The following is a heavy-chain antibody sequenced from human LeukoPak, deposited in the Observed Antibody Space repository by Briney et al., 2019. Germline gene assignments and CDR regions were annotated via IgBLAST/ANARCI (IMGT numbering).Heavy chain of an antibody. CDR2: INTDGSST. CDR1: GFTFSSYW. D-gene: IGHD2-2*01. J-gene: IGHJ6*03. CDR3: ARVSQVYCSSTSCNYYYMDV. Sequence: PGGSLRLSCAASGFTFSSYWMSWVRQAPGKGLVWVSRINTDGSSTSYADSVKGRFTISRDNAKNTLYLQMNSLRAEDTAVYYCARVSQVYCSSTSCNYYYMDVWGKGTTVTVSS. V-gene: IGHV3-74*01.